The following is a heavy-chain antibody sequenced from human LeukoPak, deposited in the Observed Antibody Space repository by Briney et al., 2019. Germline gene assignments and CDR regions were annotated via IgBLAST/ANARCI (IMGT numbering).Heavy chain of an antibody. CDR1: GFTFSSNA. J-gene: IGHJ4*02. CDR2: ISGSGGNT. D-gene: IGHD5-12*01. V-gene: IGHV3-23*01. Sequence: GGSLRLSCEASGFTFSSNAMSWVRQAPGKGLEWVSTISGSGGNTFNADSVKGRFTISRDNSKNTLYLQMNSLRAEDTAVYYCARGLSGYHNTGGQGTLVTVSS. CDR3: ARGLSGYHNT.